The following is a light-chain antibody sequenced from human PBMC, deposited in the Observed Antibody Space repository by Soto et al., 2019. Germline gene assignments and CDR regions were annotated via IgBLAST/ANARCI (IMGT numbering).Light chain of an antibody. CDR2: EVT. CDR3: SSYTSSTTWV. Sequence: QSALTQPASVSGSPGQSITISCTGTSSDVGGYNYVSWYQQHPGKAPKLMIYEVTNRPSGVSNRFSGSKSGNPASLTISGLQAEDEAYYYCSSYTSSTTWVFGGGTQLTVL. CDR1: SSDVGGYNY. V-gene: IGLV2-14*01. J-gene: IGLJ3*02.